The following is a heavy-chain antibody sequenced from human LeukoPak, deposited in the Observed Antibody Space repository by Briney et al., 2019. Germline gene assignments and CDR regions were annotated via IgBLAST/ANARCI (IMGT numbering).Heavy chain of an antibody. Sequence: GASVKVSCEASGYTFTSYDINWVRQATGQGLEWMGWMNPNSGNTGYAQKFQGRVTITADKSTSTAYMELSSLRSEDTAVYYCAQSPGGFWSGYYRENYFDYWGQGTLVTVSS. CDR1: GYTFTSYD. J-gene: IGHJ4*02. D-gene: IGHD3-3*01. CDR3: AQSPGGFWSGYYRENYFDY. V-gene: IGHV1-8*01. CDR2: MNPNSGNT.